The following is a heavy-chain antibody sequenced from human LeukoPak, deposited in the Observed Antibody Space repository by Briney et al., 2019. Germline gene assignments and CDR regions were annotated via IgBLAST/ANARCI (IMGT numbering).Heavy chain of an antibody. D-gene: IGHD2-2*01. J-gene: IGHJ3*02. CDR2: ISSSSSYI. CDR3: ARGNIYCSSTSCPPVGAFDI. Sequence: GGSLRLSCAASRFTFSSYSMNWVRQPPGKGLEWVSSISSSSSYIYYADSVKGRFTISRDNAKNSLYLQMNSLRAEDTAVYYCARGNIYCSSTSCPPVGAFDIWGQGTMVTVSS. V-gene: IGHV3-21*01. CDR1: RFTFSSYS.